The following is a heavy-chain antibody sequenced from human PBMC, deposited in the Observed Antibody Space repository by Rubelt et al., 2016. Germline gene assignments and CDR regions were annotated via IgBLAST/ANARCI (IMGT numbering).Heavy chain of an antibody. CDR3: AIHYSSTNGAYFQH. J-gene: IGHJ1*01. D-gene: IGHD2-2*01. Sequence: QVQLQESGPGLVTPSETLSLTCTVSGGSINSYYWSWIRQTPGKGLEWIGYIYYSGNTNYNPSLKSRVTISVDTSKNPFSRKLSSVTAADTAVYSCAIHYSSTNGAYFQHWGQGTLVTVSS. CDR1: GGSINSYY. V-gene: IGHV4-59*08. CDR2: IYYSGNT.